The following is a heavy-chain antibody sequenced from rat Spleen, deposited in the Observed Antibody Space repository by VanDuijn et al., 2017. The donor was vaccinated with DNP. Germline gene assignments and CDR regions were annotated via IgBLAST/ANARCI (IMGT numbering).Heavy chain of an antibody. CDR1: GFSLTGYS. J-gene: IGHJ2*01. CDR3: TRDGSTGYAAY. V-gene: IGHV2-63*01. CDR2: IWHDGDT. Sequence: QVQLKESGPGLVRPSETLSLTCTVSGFSLTGYSVTWIRQSSGRGPEWMGKIWHDGDTAYNSALRSRLPISRDTSRNQVFLKMNSLQTDDTGTYYCTRDGSTGYAAYWGQGVMVTVSS. D-gene: IGHD4-1*01.